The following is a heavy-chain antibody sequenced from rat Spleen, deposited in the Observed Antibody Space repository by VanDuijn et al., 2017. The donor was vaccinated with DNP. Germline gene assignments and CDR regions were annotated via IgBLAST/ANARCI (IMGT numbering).Heavy chain of an antibody. V-gene: IGHV5-31*01. D-gene: IGHD4-3*01. CDR2: ITSSGGST. CDR3: ARWNSGYYAMDA. J-gene: IGHJ4*01. Sequence: VQLQESGPGLVQPSQTLSLTCTVSGFSLTSYGVSWVRQPPGKGLEWVASITSSGGSTYYPDSVKGRFTISRDNAKSTLYLQMNSLRSEDMATYYCARWNSGYYAMDAWGQGTSVTVSS. CDR1: GFSLTSYG.